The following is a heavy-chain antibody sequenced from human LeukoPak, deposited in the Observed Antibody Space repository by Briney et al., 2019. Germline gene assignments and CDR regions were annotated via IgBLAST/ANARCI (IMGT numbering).Heavy chain of an antibody. V-gene: IGHV3-11*04. D-gene: IGHD1-1*01. CDR3: ARGGWKGWEIPRYFDY. CDR1: GFTFSDYY. J-gene: IGHJ4*02. CDR2: ISGSGSNI. Sequence: PGGSLRLSCAASGFTFSDYYMSWIRQAPGKGLEWVSYISGSGSNIYYADSVKGRFTISRDNAKNSLYLQMSSLRAEDTAVYSCARGGWKGWEIPRYFDYWGQGTLVTVSS.